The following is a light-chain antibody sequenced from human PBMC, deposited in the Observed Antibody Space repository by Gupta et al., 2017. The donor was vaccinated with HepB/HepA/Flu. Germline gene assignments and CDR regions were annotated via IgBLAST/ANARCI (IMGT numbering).Light chain of an antibody. CDR2: DAS. CDR3: HHRSSCPFS. CDR1: QSVSSN. V-gene: IGKV3-11*01. Sequence: EIVLTQSPATLSFSPGERSTLSCRASQSVSSNLDWYQQKPGQAPRLLIFDASNRASGVPDRFSGSGSGTEFTLTISSLEPEDFAIFYCHHRSSCPFSFGQGTKVDIK. J-gene: IGKJ2*01.